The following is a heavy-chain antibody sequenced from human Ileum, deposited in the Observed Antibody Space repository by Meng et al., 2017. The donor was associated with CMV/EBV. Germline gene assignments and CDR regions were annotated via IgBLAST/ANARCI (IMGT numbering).Heavy chain of an antibody. V-gene: IGHV4-39*07. J-gene: IGHJ5*02. Sequence: SETLSLTCTVSGGSISSKTYYWGWIRQPPGKGLEWIGAIYYSGSTYYNPSLKSRVTISVDTSKNQFSLKLNSVTAADTAVYYCARVSGTMLRGPSTGWFDPWGQGTLVTVSS. CDR3: ARVSGTMLRGPSTGWFDP. CDR1: GGSISSKTYY. D-gene: IGHD3-10*01. CDR2: IYYSGST.